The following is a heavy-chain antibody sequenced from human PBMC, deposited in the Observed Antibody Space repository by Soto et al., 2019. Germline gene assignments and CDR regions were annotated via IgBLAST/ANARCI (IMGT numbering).Heavy chain of an antibody. Sequence: ASVKVSCKASGYTFTSFGINWVRQAPGQGLEWMGWISVYNGNTKYAQKLQGRVTMTTDTSTSTAYMELRSLRSDDTAVYYCARGTSEVERNYYVMDVWAQRTTVTVSS. V-gene: IGHV1-18*01. CDR3: ARGTSEVERNYYVMDV. CDR2: ISVYNGNT. CDR1: GYTFTSFG. J-gene: IGHJ6*02. D-gene: IGHD1-1*01.